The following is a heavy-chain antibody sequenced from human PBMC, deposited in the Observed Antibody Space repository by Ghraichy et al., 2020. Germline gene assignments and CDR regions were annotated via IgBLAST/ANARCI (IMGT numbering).Heavy chain of an antibody. CDR2: IYYSGTT. Sequence: SETLSLTCTVSGGSISSYYWSWIRQSPGKGLEWIGYIYYSGTTIYNPSFKSRVTMSVDTSKNQFCLKLSSVTAADTAVYYCAREGYCSSISCLYYFDYWGQGTLVTVSS. CDR3: AREGYCSSISCLYYFDY. V-gene: IGHV4-59*01. D-gene: IGHD2-2*01. CDR1: GGSISSYY. J-gene: IGHJ4*02.